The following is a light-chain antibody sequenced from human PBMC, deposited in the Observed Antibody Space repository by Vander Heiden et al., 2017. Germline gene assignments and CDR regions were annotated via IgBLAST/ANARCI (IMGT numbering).Light chain of an antibody. CDR1: SDSVSTTYY. V-gene: IGLV8-61*01. Sequence: TVMARVPSSSVSPGWTVTLTCGLSSDSVSTTYYPSWYQQTPGQAPRTLIYSTNTRSSGVPDRFSGSILGNKAALTITGAQADDESDYYCMLYLDRGSSVFGGGTKLTVL. CDR2: STN. J-gene: IGLJ3*02. CDR3: MLYLDRGSSV.